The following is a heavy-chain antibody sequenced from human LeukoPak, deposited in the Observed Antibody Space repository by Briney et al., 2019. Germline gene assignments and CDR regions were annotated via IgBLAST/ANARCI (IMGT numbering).Heavy chain of an antibody. D-gene: IGHD3-10*01. V-gene: IGHV3-30*02. Sequence: PGGSLRLSCAASGFTFSSYGMHWVRQAPGKGLEWVAFIRYDGSNKYYADSVKGRFTISRDNSKNTLYLQMNSLRAEDTAVYYCAKDGDVRRGSGSYVDYWGQGTLVTVSS. CDR1: GFTFSSYG. J-gene: IGHJ4*02. CDR2: IRYDGSNK. CDR3: AKDGDVRRGSGSYVDY.